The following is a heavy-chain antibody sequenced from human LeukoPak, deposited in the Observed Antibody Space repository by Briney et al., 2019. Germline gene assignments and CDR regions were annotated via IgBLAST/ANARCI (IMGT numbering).Heavy chain of an antibody. D-gene: IGHD3-10*01. CDR1: GFTFSSYG. V-gene: IGHV3-30*18. Sequence: GGSLRLSCAASGFTFSSYGMHWVRQAPGKGLEWVAVISYDGNNQYYGDSVKGRFTISRDNSKNTLYLQMNSLGAEDTAVYYCAKRDYFGSVDSYYAMDVRGQGTTVTVSS. CDR3: AKRDYFGSVDSYYAMDV. J-gene: IGHJ6*02. CDR2: ISYDGNNQ.